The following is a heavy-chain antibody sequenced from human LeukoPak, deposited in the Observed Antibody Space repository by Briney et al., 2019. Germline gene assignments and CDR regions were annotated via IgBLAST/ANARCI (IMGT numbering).Heavy chain of an antibody. D-gene: IGHD4-17*01. CDR1: GFTFSSYW. CDR3: AKPMTTVTINNWFDP. Sequence: PGGSLRLSCAASGFTFSSYWMHWVRQAPGKGLVWVSRINSDGSSTSYADSVKGRFTVSRDNSKNTLYLQMNSLRAEDTAVYYCAKPMTTVTINNWFDPWGQGTLVTVSS. CDR2: INSDGSST. J-gene: IGHJ5*02. V-gene: IGHV3-74*01.